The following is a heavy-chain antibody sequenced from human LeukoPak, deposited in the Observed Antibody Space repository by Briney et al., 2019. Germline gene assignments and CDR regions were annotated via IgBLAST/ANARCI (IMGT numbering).Heavy chain of an antibody. CDR2: ISGSGGST. CDR1: GYTFSSYA. V-gene: IGHV3-23*01. J-gene: IGHJ4*02. CDR3: ARGLGFGELLSPFDY. D-gene: IGHD3-10*01. Sequence: PGGSLRLSCAASGYTFSSYAMSWVRQAPGKGLEWVSAISGSGGSTYYADSVKGRFTISRDNSKNTLYLQMNSLRAEDTAVYYCARGLGFGELLSPFDYWGQGTLVTVSS.